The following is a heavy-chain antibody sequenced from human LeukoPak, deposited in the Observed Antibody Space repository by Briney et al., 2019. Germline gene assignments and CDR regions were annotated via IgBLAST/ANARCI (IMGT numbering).Heavy chain of an antibody. V-gene: IGHV5-51*01. D-gene: IGHD3-10*01. CDR2: IYPGDSDT. Sequence: GESLKISCKGSGYTFSTYWIGWVRQVPGKGLEWMGIIYPGDSDTRDSPSFQGHVTMSADKSTAYLQWSSLKASDTGMYYCARHHDKGVQRAFDIWGKGTMVIVSS. CDR1: GYTFSTYW. CDR3: ARHHDKGVQRAFDI. J-gene: IGHJ3*02.